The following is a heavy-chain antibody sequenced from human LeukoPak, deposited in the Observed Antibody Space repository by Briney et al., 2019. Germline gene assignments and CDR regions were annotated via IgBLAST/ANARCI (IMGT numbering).Heavy chain of an antibody. CDR3: ARESPQQDDAFDI. CDR2: IYYSGST. J-gene: IGHJ3*02. V-gene: IGHV4-39*07. CDR1: GGSISSSSYY. Sequence: SETLSLTCTVSGGSISSSSYYWAWIRQPPGKGLEWIGNIYYSGSTYYSPSLKSRVTISVDTSKNQFSLKLSSVTAADTAVYYCARESPQQDDAFDIWGQGTMVTVSS.